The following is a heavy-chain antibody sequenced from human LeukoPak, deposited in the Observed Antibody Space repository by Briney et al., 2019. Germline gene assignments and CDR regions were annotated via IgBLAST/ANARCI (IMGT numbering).Heavy chain of an antibody. J-gene: IGHJ6*03. D-gene: IGHD2-15*01. CDR3: ARDRGVDYCSGGSCSHYYYYMDV. Sequence: ASVKVSCKASGYTFTTYNINWVRRAPGQGLEWMGWISAYNGNTNYAQKLQGRVTMTTDTSTSTAYMELRSLRPDDTAVYYCARDRGVDYCSGGSCSHYYYYMDVWGKGTTVTISS. V-gene: IGHV1-18*01. CDR1: GYTFTTYN. CDR2: ISAYNGNT.